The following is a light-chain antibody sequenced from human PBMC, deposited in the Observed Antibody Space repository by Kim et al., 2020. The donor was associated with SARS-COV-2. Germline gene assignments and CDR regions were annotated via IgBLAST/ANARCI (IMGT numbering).Light chain of an antibody. J-gene: IGKJ1*01. V-gene: IGKV1-17*03. CDR2: AAS. CDR1: QGISSH. CDR3: LQHRSYPWT. Sequence: DIRMTQSPSAMSASVGDRVTITCRASQGISSHLAWFQQRPGKVPERLIYAASSLQSGVPSRFSGSGSGTEFTLTISSLQPEDSATYYCLQHRSYPWTFGQGTKVDIK.